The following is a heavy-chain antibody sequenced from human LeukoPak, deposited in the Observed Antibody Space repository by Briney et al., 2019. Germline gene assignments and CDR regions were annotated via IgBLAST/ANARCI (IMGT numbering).Heavy chain of an antibody. Sequence: RPSETLSLTCTVSGGSISGYYWSWIRQPPGKGLEWIGYIYYSGSTYYNPSLKSRVTISVDTSKNQFSLKLSSVTAADTAVYYCASVSRGGYEALTDYWGQGTLVTVSS. D-gene: IGHD5-12*01. CDR3: ASVSRGGYEALTDY. CDR2: IYYSGST. J-gene: IGHJ4*02. V-gene: IGHV4-59*12. CDR1: GGSISGYY.